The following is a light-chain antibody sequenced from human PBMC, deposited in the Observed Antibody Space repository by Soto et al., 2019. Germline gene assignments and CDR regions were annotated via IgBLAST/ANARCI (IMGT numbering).Light chain of an antibody. CDR3: QQYNSFPYT. CDR2: DAS. J-gene: IGKJ2*01. V-gene: IGKV1-5*01. CDR1: QSINSW. Sequence: DIQMTQSPSTLSASVGDRVTITCRASQSINSWLAWYQQKPGKAPKLLIYDASTVESGVPSRFRGSGSGTEFTLTISSLQPDDFATYYCQQYNSFPYTFGQGTKLEI.